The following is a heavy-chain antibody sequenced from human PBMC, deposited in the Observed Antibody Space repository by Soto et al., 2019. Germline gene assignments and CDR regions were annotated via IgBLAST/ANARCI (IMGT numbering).Heavy chain of an antibody. V-gene: IGHV4-39*01. CDR1: GGYISNSSYY. D-gene: IGHD2-15*01. J-gene: IGHJ6*04. Sequence: PSLTMPLTCTVSGGYISNSSYYWGRINKPPGKGLEWIGSIYYSGSTYYNPSLKSRVTISVDTSKNQFSLKLSSVTAADTAVYYCARHTLPRMDFWGKGPTVTVSS. CDR3: ARHTLPRMDF. CDR2: IYYSGST.